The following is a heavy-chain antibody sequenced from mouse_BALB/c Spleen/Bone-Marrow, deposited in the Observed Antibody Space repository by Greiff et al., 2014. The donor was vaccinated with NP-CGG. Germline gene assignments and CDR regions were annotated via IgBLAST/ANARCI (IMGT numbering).Heavy chain of an antibody. CDR3: ARRTRYAMDY. Sequence: DVQLQESGAELVKPGASVKLSCTASGFNIKDTYMHWVKQRPEQGLEWIGRIDPANGNTKYDPKFQGKATITADTSSNTAYLQLSSLTSEDTAVYYCARRTRYAMDYWGQGTSVTVSS. D-gene: IGHD3-3*01. V-gene: IGHV14-3*02. J-gene: IGHJ4*01. CDR1: GFNIKDTY. CDR2: IDPANGNT.